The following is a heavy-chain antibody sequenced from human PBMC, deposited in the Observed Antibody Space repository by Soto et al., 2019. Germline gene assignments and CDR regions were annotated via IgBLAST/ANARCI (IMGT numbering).Heavy chain of an antibody. Sequence: QVQLVQSGAEVKKPGAAVKVSCKASGYTFTSYGISWVRQAPGQGLEWMGWISADNGNTIYAQKVQGRVTMTTDTTTITAYMELRSLRSDDTSVYYCARDITATSTRWFDPWGQGPLVTVSS. CDR2: ISADNGNT. J-gene: IGHJ5*02. CDR1: GYTFTSYG. D-gene: IGHD1-7*01. V-gene: IGHV1-18*04. CDR3: ARDITATSTRWFDP.